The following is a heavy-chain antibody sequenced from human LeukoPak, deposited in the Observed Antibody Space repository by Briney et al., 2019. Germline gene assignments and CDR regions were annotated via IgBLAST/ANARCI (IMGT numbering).Heavy chain of an antibody. CDR1: GYIFSIPS. CDR2: MSAYNGTT. D-gene: IGHD3-16*01. CDR3: MRDGGVGTIRYIDV. Sequence: ASVTVSFTSSGYIFSIPSITCVWHSPRQRLEWMGWMSAYNGTTQSAQNLKGRVTMTTDTSTSTAYLELRGLRSDDTAVYYCMRDGGVGTIRYIDVWGIGSTVTVSS. J-gene: IGHJ6*03. V-gene: IGHV1-18*01.